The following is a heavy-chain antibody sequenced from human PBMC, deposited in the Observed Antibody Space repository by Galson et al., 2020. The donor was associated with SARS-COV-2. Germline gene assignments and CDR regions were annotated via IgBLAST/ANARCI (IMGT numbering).Heavy chain of an antibody. V-gene: IGHV1-24*01. Sequence: ASVKVSCKVSGYTLTELSMHWVRQAPGKGLEWMGGFDPEDGETIYAQKFQGRVTMTEDTSTDTAYMELSSLRSEDTAVYYCATSFAIFGVVIIERAVDYWGQGTLVTGSS. CDR2: FDPEDGET. D-gene: IGHD3-3*01. J-gene: IGHJ4*02. CDR3: ATSFAIFGVVIIERAVDY. CDR1: GYTLTELS.